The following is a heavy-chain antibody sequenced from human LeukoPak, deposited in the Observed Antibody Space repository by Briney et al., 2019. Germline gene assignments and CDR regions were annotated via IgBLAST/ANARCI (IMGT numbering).Heavy chain of an antibody. Sequence: SETLSLTCTVSGYSISSGYYWGWIRPPPGKGLEWIGRIHTSGSTNYNPSLKSRVTMSVDTSNNQFSLKLSSVTAADTAVYYCARGVYWGQGTLVTVSS. CDR1: GYSISSGYY. D-gene: IGHD3-3*01. CDR3: ARGVY. V-gene: IGHV4-38-2*02. CDR2: IHTSGST. J-gene: IGHJ4*02.